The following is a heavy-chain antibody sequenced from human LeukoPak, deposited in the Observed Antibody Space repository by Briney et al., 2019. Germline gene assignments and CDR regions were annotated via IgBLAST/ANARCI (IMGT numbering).Heavy chain of an antibody. CDR3: ASGSGYDAALDY. V-gene: IGHV1-69*05. CDR1: GGTFSSYA. D-gene: IGHD5-12*01. Sequence: ASVKVSCKASGGTFSSYAISWVRQAPGQGLEWMGGIIPIFGTANYAQKFQGRVTITTDESTSTAYMELSSLRSEDTAVYYCASGSGYDAALDYWGQGTLVTVSS. CDR2: IIPIFGTA. J-gene: IGHJ4*02.